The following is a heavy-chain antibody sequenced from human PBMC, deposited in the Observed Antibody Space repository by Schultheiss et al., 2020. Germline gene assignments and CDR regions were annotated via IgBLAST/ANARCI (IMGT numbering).Heavy chain of an antibody. CDR2: ISYDGSKK. J-gene: IGHJ4*02. CDR3: TSLTTRGFDY. D-gene: IGHD1-1*01. CDR1: GFTFSSYG. V-gene: IGHV3-33*05. Sequence: GGSLRLSCAASGFTFSSYGMHWVRQAPGKGLEWVSFISYDGSKKYYSDSVKGRFTISRDNSKNTLYLQMNSLKTEDTAVYYCTSLTTRGFDYWGQGTLVTVSS.